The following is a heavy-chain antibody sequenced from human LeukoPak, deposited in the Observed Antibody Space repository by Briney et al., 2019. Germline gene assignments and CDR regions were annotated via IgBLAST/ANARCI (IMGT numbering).Heavy chain of an antibody. CDR2: ISSGGSTI. Sequence: PGGSLRLSCAASGFSFSDSYMTWIRQAPGKGLECISYISSGGSTIYYADSVKGRFTISRDNAKNSLYLQMNGLRAEDTAVYYCARVYSYGLYYFHYWGQGTLVTVSS. J-gene: IGHJ4*02. D-gene: IGHD5-18*01. V-gene: IGHV3-11*01. CDR1: GFSFSDSY. CDR3: ARVYSYGLYYFHY.